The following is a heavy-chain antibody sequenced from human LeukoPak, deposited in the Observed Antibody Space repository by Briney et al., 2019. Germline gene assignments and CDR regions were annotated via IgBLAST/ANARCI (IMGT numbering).Heavy chain of an antibody. CDR3: ARRVYYDISTWGSRYYYYYMDV. J-gene: IGHJ6*03. D-gene: IGHD3-9*01. V-gene: IGHV4-61*02. CDR2: TYTSGST. Sequence: SETLSLTCILSGASLSSGSYYCSWILQPAGKGLEWIRRTYTSGSTNYNPSLKSRVTISVDTSKNQLSLKLSSVTAADTAVYYCARRVYYDISTWGSRYYYYYMDVWGKGTTVTISS. CDR1: GASLSSGSYY.